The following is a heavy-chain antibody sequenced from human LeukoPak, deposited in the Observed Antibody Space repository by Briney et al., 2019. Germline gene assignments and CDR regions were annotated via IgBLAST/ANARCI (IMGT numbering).Heavy chain of an antibody. Sequence: SETLSLTCSVSDGSTTGYYWSWIRQPPGKGLEWIAYVYYTGRTLYNPSLESRVTISVDTSMTQFSLTVTSVTAADTAVYYCARHMSLSFDAFDLWGRGTTVTVSS. V-gene: IGHV4-59*08. CDR2: VYYTGRT. D-gene: IGHD3-10*01. CDR3: ARHMSLSFDAFDL. J-gene: IGHJ3*01. CDR1: DGSTTGYY.